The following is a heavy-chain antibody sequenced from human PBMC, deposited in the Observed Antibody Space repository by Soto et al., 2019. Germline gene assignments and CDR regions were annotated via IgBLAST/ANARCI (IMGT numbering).Heavy chain of an antibody. CDR3: AKARCSSATCYVPDY. CDR1: GFIFSSYT. CDR2: ISGSGGSP. J-gene: IGHJ4*02. D-gene: IGHD2-2*01. Sequence: EVQLLQSGGGLVQPGESLRLSCAASGFIFSSYTMSWVRQAPGKGLECVSVISGSGGSPYHADSVQGRFTISRDNPKNTLYLQMNSLRAEDTAIYYCAKARCSSATCYVPDYWGQGTLVTVSS. V-gene: IGHV3-23*01.